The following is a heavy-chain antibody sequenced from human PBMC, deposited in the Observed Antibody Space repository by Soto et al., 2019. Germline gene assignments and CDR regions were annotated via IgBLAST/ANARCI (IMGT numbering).Heavy chain of an antibody. CDR3: AKISGYFSALDYMDV. CDR1: GFTFSSYG. D-gene: IGHD3-22*01. Sequence: GGSLRLSCAASGFTFSSYGMHWVRQAPGKGLEWVAVISYDGSNKYYADSVKGRFTISRDNSKNTLYLQMNSLRAEDTAVYYCAKISGYFSALDYMDVWGKGTTVTVSS. J-gene: IGHJ6*03. CDR2: ISYDGSNK. V-gene: IGHV3-30*18.